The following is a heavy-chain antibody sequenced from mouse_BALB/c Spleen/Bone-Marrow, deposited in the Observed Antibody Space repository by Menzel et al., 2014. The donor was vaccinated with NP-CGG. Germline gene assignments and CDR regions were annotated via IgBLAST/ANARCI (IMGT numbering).Heavy chain of an antibody. CDR1: GFAFSGYD. CDR3: ARQRGYAYAMDY. J-gene: IGHJ4*01. V-gene: IGHV5-12-1*01. CDR2: ISSGGSNT. Sequence: EVQLQESGGGLVKPGGSLKLSCAASGFAFSGYDMSWVRQTPEKRLEWVAYISSGGSNTYYPDTVKGRFTISRDNVKNTLYLQMNSLKSEDTAMYYCARQRGYAYAMDYWGQGTSVTVSS. D-gene: IGHD2-2*01.